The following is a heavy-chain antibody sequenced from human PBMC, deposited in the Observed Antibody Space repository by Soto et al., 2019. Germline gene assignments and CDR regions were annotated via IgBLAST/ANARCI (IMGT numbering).Heavy chain of an antibody. J-gene: IGHJ4*02. CDR3: ARLEGLATISYYFDY. D-gene: IGHD3-9*01. Sequence: QLQLQESGPGLVKPSETLSLTCSVSGDSINSDNYYWGWIRQPPGKGLEWIGSIYYRGNTYYNPSLTTPGTISLDKSKRQFSRKLNSVTAADSAVYFCARLEGLATISYYFDYWGQGTLVTVSS. CDR1: GDSINSDNYY. CDR2: IYYRGNT. V-gene: IGHV4-39*01.